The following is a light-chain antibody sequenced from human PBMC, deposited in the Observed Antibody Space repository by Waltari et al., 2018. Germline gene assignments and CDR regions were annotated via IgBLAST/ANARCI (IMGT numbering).Light chain of an antibody. V-gene: IGLV3-21*03. CDR1: NIESKG. Sequence: YVLTQPPSVSVAPGKAARISCGGSNIESKGVHWYQVKPGQAPVLVIFDDSDRPSRIPERFAGCNSGNTATLTSSRVEVGDEADYDCQVWDGSADEAVFGGGTKLTVL. J-gene: IGLJ2*01. CDR2: DDS. CDR3: QVWDGSADEAV.